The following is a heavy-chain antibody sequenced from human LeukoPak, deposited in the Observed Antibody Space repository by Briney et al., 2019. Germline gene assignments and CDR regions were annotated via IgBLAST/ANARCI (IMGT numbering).Heavy chain of an antibody. CDR2: ISSSGSTI. V-gene: IGHV3-48*03. CDR1: GFTFSSYE. Sequence: GGSLRLSCAASGFTFSSYEMNWVRQAPGKGLEWVSYISSSGSTIYYADSVKGRFTISRDNAKNSLYLQMNSLRAEDTAVYYCAREVRASGYDRIDYWGQGTLVTVSS. D-gene: IGHD5-12*01. CDR3: AREVRASGYDRIDY. J-gene: IGHJ4*02.